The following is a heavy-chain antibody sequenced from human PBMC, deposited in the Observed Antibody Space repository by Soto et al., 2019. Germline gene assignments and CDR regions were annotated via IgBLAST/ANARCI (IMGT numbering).Heavy chain of an antibody. CDR2: IDWDDDK. CDR3: ARNFYDTGNHYARIDY. CDR1: GFSFSTSGMC. V-gene: IGHV2-70*01. J-gene: IGHJ4*02. D-gene: IGHD3-22*01. Sequence: ASGPTLVNPTQTLTLTCTFSGFSFSTSGMCVSWIRQPPGKALEWLALIDWDDDKFYVTSLKTRLTISRDTSKNQVVLTMTNMDPLDTATYYCARNFYDTGNHYARIDYWGPGTLVTVSS.